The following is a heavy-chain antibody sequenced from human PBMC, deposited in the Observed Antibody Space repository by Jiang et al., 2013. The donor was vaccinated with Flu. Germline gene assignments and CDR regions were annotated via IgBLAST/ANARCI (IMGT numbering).Heavy chain of an antibody. Sequence: QSGSELKKPGASVKVSCKASGYTFTSYAMNWVRQAPGQGLEWMGWINTNTGNPTYAQGFTGRFVFSLDTSVSTAYLQISSLKAEDTAVYYCAREAPHYGDYYYYYYYGMDVWGQGTTVTVSS. CDR2: INTNTGNP. J-gene: IGHJ6*02. CDR3: AREAPHYGDYYYYYYYGMDV. D-gene: IGHD4-17*01. V-gene: IGHV7-4-1*02. CDR1: GYTFTSYA.